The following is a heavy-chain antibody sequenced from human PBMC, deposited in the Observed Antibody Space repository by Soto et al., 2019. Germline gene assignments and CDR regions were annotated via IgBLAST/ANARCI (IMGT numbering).Heavy chain of an antibody. CDR1: GGSISSGGYS. Sequence: QLQLQESGSGLVKPSQTLSLTCAVSGGSISSGGYSWSWIRQPPGKGLEWIGYIYHSGSTYYNPSLKSRVTMSVDRSKNQFALKLSSVTAADTAVYYCVRGMTTVTTIDYWGQGTLVTVSS. D-gene: IGHD4-4*01. CDR3: VRGMTTVTTIDY. J-gene: IGHJ4*02. CDR2: IYHSGST. V-gene: IGHV4-30-2*01.